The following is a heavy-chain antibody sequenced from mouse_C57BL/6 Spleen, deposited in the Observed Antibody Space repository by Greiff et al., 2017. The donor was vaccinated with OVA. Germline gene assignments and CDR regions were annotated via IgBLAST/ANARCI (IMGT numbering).Heavy chain of an antibody. CDR1: GFSLTSYG. CDR2: IWRGGST. D-gene: IGHD2-1*01. Sequence: QVHVKQSGPGLVQPSQSLSITCTVSGFSLTSYGVHWVRQSPGKGLEWLGVIWRGGSTDYNAAFISRLSISKDNSKSQVFFKMNSLQADDTAIYYCARSYGNYVAWFAYWGQGTLVTVSA. CDR3: ARSYGNYVAWFAY. V-gene: IGHV2-2*01. J-gene: IGHJ3*01.